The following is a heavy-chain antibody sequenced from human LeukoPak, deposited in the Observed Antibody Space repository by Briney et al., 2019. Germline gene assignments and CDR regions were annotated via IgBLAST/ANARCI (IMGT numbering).Heavy chain of an antibody. V-gene: IGHV3-9*01. Sequence: PGGSLRLSYAASGFTFDDYAMHWVRQAPGKGLEWVSGISWNSGSIGYADSVKGRFTISRDNAKNSLYLQMNSLRAEDTALYYCAKDISRNYYDSSGYHAGLDYWGQGTLVTVSS. CDR3: AKDISRNYYDSSGYHAGLDY. CDR2: ISWNSGSI. D-gene: IGHD3-22*01. CDR1: GFTFDDYA. J-gene: IGHJ4*02.